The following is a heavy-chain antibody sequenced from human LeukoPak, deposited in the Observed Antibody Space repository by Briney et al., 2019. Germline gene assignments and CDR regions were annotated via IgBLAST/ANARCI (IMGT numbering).Heavy chain of an antibody. CDR2: ISYAGSST. J-gene: IGHJ5*02. CDR3: AKDVGATNWFDP. V-gene: IGHV3-30*04. D-gene: IGHD1-26*01. CDR1: GFTFSSYA. Sequence: GGSLRRSCAASGFTFSSYALHWVRQAPGKGLEWVAVISYAGSSTYYTDPVKGRFTISRDNSKNTLYLQMNSLRAEDTAVYYCAKDVGATNWFDPWGQGTLVTVSS.